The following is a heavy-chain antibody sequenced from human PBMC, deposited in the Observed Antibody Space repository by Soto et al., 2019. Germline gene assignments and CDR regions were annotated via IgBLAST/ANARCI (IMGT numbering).Heavy chain of an antibody. V-gene: IGHV5-51*01. CDR2: IYPGDSDT. J-gene: IGHJ6*02. D-gene: IGHD5-18*01. CDR1: GYSFTSYW. CDR3: AGGYSYGYYYYGMDV. Sequence: ESLKISCKGSGYSFTSYWIGWVRQMPGKGLEWMGIIYPGDSDTRYSPSFQGQVTISADKSISTAYLQWSSLKASDTAMYYCAGGYSYGYYYYGMDVWGQGTTVTVSS.